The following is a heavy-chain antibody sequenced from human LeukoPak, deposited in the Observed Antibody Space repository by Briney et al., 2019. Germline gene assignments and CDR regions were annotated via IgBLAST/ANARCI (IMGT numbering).Heavy chain of an antibody. V-gene: IGHV4-4*07. J-gene: IGHJ1*01. CDR2: IYSTGST. D-gene: IGHD3-22*01. CDR1: GGSISSYY. CDR3: ASYDSSGAYLQH. Sequence: SETLSLTCTVSGGSISSYYWSWIRLPAGKGLEWIGRIYSTGSTDYSPSLRSRVTMSVDTSKNQFSLRMSSVTAADTAVYYCASYDSSGAYLQHWGQGTLVTVSS.